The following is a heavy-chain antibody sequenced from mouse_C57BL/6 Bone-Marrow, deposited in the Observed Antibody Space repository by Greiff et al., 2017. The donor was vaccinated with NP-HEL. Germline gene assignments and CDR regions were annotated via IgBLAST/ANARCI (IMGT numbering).Heavy chain of an antibody. CDR2: INPSSGYT. D-gene: IGHD2-3*01. J-gene: IGHJ3*01. CDR1: GYTFTSYW. V-gene: IGHV1-7*01. Sequence: QVQLKQSGAELAKPGASVKLSCKASGYTFTSYWMHWVKQRPGQGLEWIGYINPSSGYTKYNQKFKDKATLTADKSSSTAYMQLSSLTYEDSAVYYCARRWADGYYPAWFAYWGQGTLVTVSA. CDR3: ARRWADGYYPAWFAY.